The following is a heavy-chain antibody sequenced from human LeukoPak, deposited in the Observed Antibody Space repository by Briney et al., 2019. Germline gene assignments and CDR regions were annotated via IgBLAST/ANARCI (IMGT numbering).Heavy chain of an antibody. CDR1: GGSISSHY. D-gene: IGHD1-26*01. Sequence: SETLSLTCTVSGGSISSHYWGWIRQPPGKGLEWIGYIYYSGSTNYNPSLKSRVTISVDTSKNQFSLKLSSVTAADTAVYYCARGDMVASFDYWGQGTLVTVSS. CDR3: ARGDMVASFDY. J-gene: IGHJ4*02. CDR2: IYYSGST. V-gene: IGHV4-59*11.